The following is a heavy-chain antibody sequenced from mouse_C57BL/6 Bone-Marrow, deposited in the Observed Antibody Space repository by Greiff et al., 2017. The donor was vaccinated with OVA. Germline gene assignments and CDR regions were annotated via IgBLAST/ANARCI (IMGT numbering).Heavy chain of an antibody. D-gene: IGHD2-4*01. CDR3: ARSSMITKGGNWYFDV. J-gene: IGHJ1*03. CDR1: GFNIKDYY. Sequence: EVQWVESGAELVKPGASVKLSCTASGFNIKDYYMHWVKQRTEQGLEWIGRIDPEDGETKYAPKFQGKATITADTSSNTAYLQLSSLTSEDTAVYYCARSSMITKGGNWYFDVWGTGTTVTVSS. CDR2: IDPEDGET. V-gene: IGHV14-2*01.